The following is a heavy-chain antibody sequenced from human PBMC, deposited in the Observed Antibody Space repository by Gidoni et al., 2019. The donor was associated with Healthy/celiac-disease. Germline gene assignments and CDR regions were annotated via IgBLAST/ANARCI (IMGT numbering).Heavy chain of an antibody. CDR1: GFTVSSNY. V-gene: IGHV3-53*01. Sequence: EVQLVESGGGLIQPGGSLRLSCAASGFTVSSNYMSWVRQAPGKGLEWVSVIYSGGSTYYADSVKGRFTISRDNSKNTLYLQMNSLRAEDTAVYYCARDGRFYGSGSYGYWGQGTLVTVSS. CDR3: ARDGRFYGSGSYGY. CDR2: IYSGGST. D-gene: IGHD3-10*01. J-gene: IGHJ4*02.